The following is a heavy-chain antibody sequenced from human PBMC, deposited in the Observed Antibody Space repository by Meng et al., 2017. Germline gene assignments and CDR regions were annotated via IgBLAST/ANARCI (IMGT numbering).Heavy chain of an antibody. Sequence: QVQLVEAGGGVVKPWRSLRLSCAASGFTFSSYPMHWVRQAPGKGLEWVAVISYDGSNKYYADSVKGRFTISRDNSKNTLYLQMNSLRAEDTAVYYCASMSYWGQGTLVTVSS. D-gene: IGHD3-16*01. CDR2: ISYDGSNK. J-gene: IGHJ4*02. CDR3: ASMSY. V-gene: IGHV3-30*01. CDR1: GFTFSSYP.